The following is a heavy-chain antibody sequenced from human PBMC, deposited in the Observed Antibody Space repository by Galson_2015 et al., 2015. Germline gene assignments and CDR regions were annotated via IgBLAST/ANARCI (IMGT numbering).Heavy chain of an antibody. J-gene: IGHJ2*01. CDR1: GFTFSDYY. CDR2: ISGVGSTI. CDR3: ASLVTNGWYFDL. D-gene: IGHD5-18*01. V-gene: IGHV3-11*01. Sequence: SLRLSCAASGFTFSDYYMSWIRQAPGKGLEWVSYISGVGSTISYADPVKGRFTISGDNAKNSLYLQMNSLRAEDTAVYYCASLVTNGWYFDLWGRGTLVTVSS.